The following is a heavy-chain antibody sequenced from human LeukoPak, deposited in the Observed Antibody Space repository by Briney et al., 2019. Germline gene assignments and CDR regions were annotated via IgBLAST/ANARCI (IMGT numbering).Heavy chain of an antibody. CDR1: GFTFSSYA. V-gene: IGHV3-30*04. CDR2: ISYDGAIT. J-gene: IGHJ4*02. D-gene: IGHD3-16*01. Sequence: GGSLRLSCAASGFTFSSYAMHWVRQAPGKGLEWVAVISYDGAITIYTDSAKGRFTISRDSSKNTLYLQVNSLRTEDTAVYYCARDMKVGAPDYFDYWGQGTLVTVSS. CDR3: ARDMKVGAPDYFDY.